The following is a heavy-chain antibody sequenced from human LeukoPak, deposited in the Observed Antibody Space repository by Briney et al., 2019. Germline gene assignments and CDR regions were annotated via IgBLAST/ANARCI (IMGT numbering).Heavy chain of an antibody. CDR3: ARDRGYSGYPFDY. J-gene: IGHJ4*02. CDR1: GFTFSSYS. V-gene: IGHV3-48*01. CDR2: ISSSSSTI. Sequence: GGSLRLSCAASGFTFSSYSMNWVRQAPGKGLEWVSYISSSSSTIYYADSVKGRFTISRDNAKNSLYLQMNSLRAEDTAVYYCARDRGYSGYPFDYRGQGTLVTVSS. D-gene: IGHD5-12*01.